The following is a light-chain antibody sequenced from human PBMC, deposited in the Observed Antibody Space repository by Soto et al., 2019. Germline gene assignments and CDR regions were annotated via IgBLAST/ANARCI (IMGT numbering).Light chain of an antibody. J-gene: IGKJ5*01. V-gene: IGKV1-9*01. CDR1: QVISSY. Sequence: DIQLTQAPSFLSASAGARVTITCRASQVISSYLAWYQQKPGRAPKLLIYAASTLQSGVPSRFSGSGSGTEFTLTITSLQPEDFATYYCQQLNSFPITFGQETRLEIK. CDR3: QQLNSFPIT. CDR2: AAS.